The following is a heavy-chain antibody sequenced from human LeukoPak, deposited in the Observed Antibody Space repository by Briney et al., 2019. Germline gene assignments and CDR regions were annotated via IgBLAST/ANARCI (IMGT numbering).Heavy chain of an antibody. CDR2: SHSSGDT. V-gene: IGHV4-59*08. CDR1: GGSISDYY. J-gene: IGHJ4*02. CDR3: AGSSASSTFDY. Sequence: SETLSLTCTISGGSISDYYWGWIRQPPGKGLAWIGYSHSSGDTNYNSSLKSRVTISLDTSKNQFSLKLSSVTAADTAVYYCAGSSASSTFDYWGQGTLVTVSS. D-gene: IGHD2-2*01.